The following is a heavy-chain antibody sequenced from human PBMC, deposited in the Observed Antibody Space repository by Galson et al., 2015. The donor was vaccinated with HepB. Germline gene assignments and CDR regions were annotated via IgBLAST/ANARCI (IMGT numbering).Heavy chain of an antibody. J-gene: IGHJ4*02. Sequence: SLRLSCAAAGFTFGAYEMNWVRPAPGKGLEWISYISSNGYMIYYAESVKGRFTVSRDNARDSLYLQMNSLRVEDTAVYYCVRDDALWSWYFDSWGQGILVTVSS. CDR3: VRDDALWSWYFDS. V-gene: IGHV3-48*03. D-gene: IGHD3-10*01. CDR1: GFTFGAYE. CDR2: ISSNGYMI.